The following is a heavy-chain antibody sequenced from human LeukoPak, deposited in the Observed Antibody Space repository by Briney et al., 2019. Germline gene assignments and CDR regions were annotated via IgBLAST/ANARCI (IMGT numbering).Heavy chain of an antibody. J-gene: IGHJ4*02. CDR3: AHLGYCSGGSCYSELGFDY. CDR2: ISGSGGST. CDR1: GFTFSSYA. Sequence: GGSLRLSCAASGFTFSSYAMSWVRQAPGKGLEWVSAISGSGGSTYYADSVKGRFTISRDNSKNTLYLQMNSLRAEDTAVYYCAHLGYCSGGSCYSELGFDYWGQGTLVTVSS. V-gene: IGHV3-23*01. D-gene: IGHD2-15*01.